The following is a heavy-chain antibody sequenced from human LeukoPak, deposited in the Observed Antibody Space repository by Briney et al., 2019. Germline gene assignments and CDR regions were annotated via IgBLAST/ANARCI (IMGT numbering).Heavy chain of an antibody. CDR3: ARGSAVVVAATSGCSYGLDY. Sequence: GASVKVSCKASGYTFTSYYMHWVRQAPGQGLEWMGIINPSGGSTSYAQKFQGRVTMTRDTSTSTVYMELSSLRSEDTAVYYCARGSAVVVAATSGCSYGLDYWGQGTLVTVSS. J-gene: IGHJ4*02. CDR1: GYTFTSYY. D-gene: IGHD2-15*01. V-gene: IGHV1-46*01. CDR2: INPSGGST.